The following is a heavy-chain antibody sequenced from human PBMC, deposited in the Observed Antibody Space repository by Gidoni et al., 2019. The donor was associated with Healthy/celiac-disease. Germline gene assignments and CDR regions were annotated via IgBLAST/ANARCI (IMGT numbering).Heavy chain of an antibody. CDR3: TRYTVTTGDY. J-gene: IGHJ4*02. D-gene: IGHD4-17*01. CDR2: IRSKAYGGTT. CDR1: GFTFGDYA. V-gene: IGHV3-49*03. Sequence: EVQLVESGRGLVQPGRSLRLSCTASGFTFGDYAMSWFRQAPGKGLEWVGFIRSKAYGGTTEYAASVKGRFTISRDDSKSIAYLQMNSLKTEDTAVYYCTRYTVTTGDYWGQGTLVTVSS.